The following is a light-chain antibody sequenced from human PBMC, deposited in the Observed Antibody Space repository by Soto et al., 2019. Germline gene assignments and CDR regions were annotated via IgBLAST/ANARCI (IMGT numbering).Light chain of an antibody. CDR1: QSVSSSY. Sequence: EIVLTQSPGTLSLSPGERATLSCRASQSVSSSYLAWYQQKPGQAPRLLIYGASIRATGIPDRFSGSGSGTDFTLTISRLEPEDFAVYYCQQYGSSPFTFGHGTKVDIK. V-gene: IGKV3-20*01. CDR3: QQYGSSPFT. J-gene: IGKJ3*01. CDR2: GAS.